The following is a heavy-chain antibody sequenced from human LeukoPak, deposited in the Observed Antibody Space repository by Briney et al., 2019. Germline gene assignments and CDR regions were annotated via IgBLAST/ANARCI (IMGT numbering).Heavy chain of an antibody. D-gene: IGHD1-14*01. CDR3: ARRAGIYSHPYDY. CDR2: ISGSGGTT. J-gene: IGHJ4*02. Sequence: GGSLKLSCAASGFTFSSYGMSWVRQAPGKGLEWVSAISGSGGTTYYADSVRGRFTISRDNSKNTLYLQMSSLRAEDTAVYYCARRAGIYSHPYDYWGQGTLVTVSS. CDR1: GFTFSSYG. V-gene: IGHV3-23*01.